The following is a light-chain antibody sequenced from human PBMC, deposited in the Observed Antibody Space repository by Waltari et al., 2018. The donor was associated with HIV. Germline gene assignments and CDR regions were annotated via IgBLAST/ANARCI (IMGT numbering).Light chain of an antibody. J-gene: IGLJ3*02. Sequence: QSVLTQPPSVSGTPGQRVTISCSGPSSNIGRNTVNWFQLLPGTAPKLLIYTDNQRPSGVPDRFSGSKSGTSASLAISGLQSEDEADYFCAAWDDSLNGLWVFGGGTKLTVL. CDR1: SSNIGRNT. V-gene: IGLV1-44*01. CDR3: AAWDDSLNGLWV. CDR2: TDN.